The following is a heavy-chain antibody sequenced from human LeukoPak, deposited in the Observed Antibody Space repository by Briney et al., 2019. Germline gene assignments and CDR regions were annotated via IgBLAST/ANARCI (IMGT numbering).Heavy chain of an antibody. J-gene: IGHJ4*02. Sequence: PGGSLRLSCAASGFTFSSYSMNWVRQAPGKGLEWVSSISSSSSYIYYADSVKGRFTISRDNSKNTLYLQMNSLRAEDTAVYYCAKVPTMVRGVTYYFDYWGQGTLVTVSS. CDR1: GFTFSSYS. CDR3: AKVPTMVRGVTYYFDY. V-gene: IGHV3-21*04. D-gene: IGHD3-10*01. CDR2: ISSSSSYI.